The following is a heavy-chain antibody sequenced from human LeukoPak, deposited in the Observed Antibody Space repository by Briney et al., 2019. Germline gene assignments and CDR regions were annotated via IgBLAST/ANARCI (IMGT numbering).Heavy chain of an antibody. J-gene: IGHJ6*02. V-gene: IGHV5-51*01. CDR2: IYPGDSDT. CDR1: GYSFTSYW. D-gene: IGHD3-10*01. CDR3: ATRSGTSQVGYYGMDV. Sequence: GESLKISCKGSGYSFTSYWIGWVRQTPGKGLEWMGIIYPGDSDTRYSPSFQGQVTISADKSISTAYLQWSSLKASDTAMYYCATRSGTSQVGYYGMDVWGQGTTVTVSS.